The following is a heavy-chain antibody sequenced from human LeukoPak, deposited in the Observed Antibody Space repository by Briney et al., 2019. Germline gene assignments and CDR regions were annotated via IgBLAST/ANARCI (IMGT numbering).Heavy chain of an antibody. CDR1: GGSISSYY. CDR2: IYYSGST. D-gene: IGHD6-13*01. V-gene: IGHV4-59*01. CDR3: ARETGGYSSPFDY. Sequence: TSETLSLTCTVSGGSISSYYWSWIRQPPGKGLEWIGYIYYSGSTNYNPSLKSRVTISVDTSKNQFSLKLSSVTAADTAVYYCARETGGYSSPFDYWGQGTLVTVSS. J-gene: IGHJ4*02.